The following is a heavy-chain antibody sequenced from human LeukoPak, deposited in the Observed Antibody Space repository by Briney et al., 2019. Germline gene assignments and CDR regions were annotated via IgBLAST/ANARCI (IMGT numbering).Heavy chain of an antibody. CDR2: ISGSGST. V-gene: IGHV3-23*01. Sequence: GGSLRLSCAASKFTFSSYAMSWVRQAPGKGLEWVSAISGSGSTYYADSVKGRFTISRDNPKNTLYLQMNSLRAEDTAVYYCAKTGAGYYYMDVWGKGTTVTVSS. D-gene: IGHD7-27*01. CDR3: AKTGAGYYYMDV. CDR1: KFTFSSYA. J-gene: IGHJ6*03.